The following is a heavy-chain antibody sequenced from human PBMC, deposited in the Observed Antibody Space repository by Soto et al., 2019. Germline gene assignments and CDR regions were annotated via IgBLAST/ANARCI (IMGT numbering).Heavy chain of an antibody. CDR2: IYYSGST. J-gene: IGHJ3*02. CDR3: ARAYWGPDRAFDI. CDR1: GGSISSSNW. Sequence: SETLSLTCAVSGGSISSSNWWSWIRQPPGKGLEWIGYIYYSGSTYYNPSLKSRVTISVDTSKNQFSLKLSSVTAADTAVYYCARAYWGPDRAFDIWGQGTMVTVSS. D-gene: IGHD3-16*01. V-gene: IGHV4-30-4*01.